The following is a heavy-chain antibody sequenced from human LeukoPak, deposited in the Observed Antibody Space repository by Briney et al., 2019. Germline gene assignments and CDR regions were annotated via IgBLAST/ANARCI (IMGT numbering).Heavy chain of an antibody. V-gene: IGHV4-34*01. CDR3: ARVSKSRYYYGSGRIRPPDY. Sequence: RPSETLSLTCAVYGGSFSGYYWSWIRQPPGKGLEWIGEINHSGSTNYNPSLKSRVTISVDTSKNQFSLKLSSVTAADTAVYYCARVSKSRYYYGSGRIRPPDYWGQGTLVTVSS. D-gene: IGHD3-10*01. J-gene: IGHJ4*02. CDR2: INHSGST. CDR1: GGSFSGYY.